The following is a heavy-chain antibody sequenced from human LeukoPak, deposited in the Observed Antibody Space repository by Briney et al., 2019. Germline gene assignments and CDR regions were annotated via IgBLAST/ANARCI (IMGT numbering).Heavy chain of an antibody. J-gene: IGHJ5*02. D-gene: IGHD6-6*01. CDR3: ASIAACLGNWFDP. V-gene: IGHV3-30-3*01. CDR1: GFTFSSYA. CDR2: ISYDGSNK. Sequence: GRSLRLSCAASGFTFSSYAMHWVRQAPGKGLEWVAVISYDGSNKYYADSVKGRFTISRDNSKNTLYLQMNSLRAEDTAVYYCASIAACLGNWFDPWGQGTLVTVSS.